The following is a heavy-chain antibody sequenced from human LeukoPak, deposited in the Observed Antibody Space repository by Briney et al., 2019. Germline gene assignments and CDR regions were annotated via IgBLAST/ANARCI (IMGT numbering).Heavy chain of an antibody. J-gene: IGHJ5*02. D-gene: IGHD2-2*01. CDR2: ISGSGGST. CDR1: GFTFSSYA. Sequence: QPGGSLRLSCAASGFTFSSYAMSWVRQAPGKGLEWVSAISGSGGSTYYADSVKGRFTISRDNSKNTLFLQMNSLRAEDTALYYCVACSSASCYGDRFDPWGQGTLVTVSS. V-gene: IGHV3-23*01. CDR3: VACSSASCYGDRFDP.